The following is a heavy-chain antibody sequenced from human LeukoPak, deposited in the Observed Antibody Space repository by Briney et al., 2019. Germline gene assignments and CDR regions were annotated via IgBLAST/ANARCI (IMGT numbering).Heavy chain of an antibody. V-gene: IGHV4-38-2*02. CDR2: IYHSGST. J-gene: IGHJ5*02. D-gene: IGHD3-10*01. CDR1: GYSISSGYY. CDR3: ARGVFHGYDYYGSNWFDP. Sequence: SETLSLTCTVSGYSISSGYYWGWIRQPPGKGLERIGSIYHSGSTYYNPSLKSRVTISVDKSKNQFSLKLSSVTAADTAVYYCARGVFHGYDYYGSNWFDPWGQGTLVTVSS.